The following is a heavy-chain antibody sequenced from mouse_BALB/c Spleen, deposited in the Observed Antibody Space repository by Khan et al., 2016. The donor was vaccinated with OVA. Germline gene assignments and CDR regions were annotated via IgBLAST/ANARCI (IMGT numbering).Heavy chain of an antibody. CDR2: IWSGGTT. CDR3: ARNSYMYDFSY. Sequence: QVRLQQSGPGLVQPSQSLSITCTVSGFSLTTYGVHWVRQSPGKGLEWLGVIWSGGTTDYNAPFISRLNITKDNSESQIFFKMNSLQADDTAMYYCARNSYMYDFSYWGQGTLVTVSA. CDR1: GFSLTTYG. V-gene: IGHV2-2*01. D-gene: IGHD2-14*01. J-gene: IGHJ3*01.